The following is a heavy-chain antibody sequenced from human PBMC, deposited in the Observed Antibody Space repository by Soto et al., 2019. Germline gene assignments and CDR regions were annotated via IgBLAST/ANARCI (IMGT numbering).Heavy chain of an antibody. CDR1: GGSISSYY. J-gene: IGHJ6*03. CDR3: AKQRFVVVPAPTYPVYYYYYREV. V-gene: IGHV4-59*08. D-gene: IGHD2-2*01. CDR2: IYYSGST. Sequence: SETLSLTCTVSGGSISSYYWSWIRQPPGKGLEWIGYIYYSGSTNYNPSLKSRVTISVDTSKNQFSLKLSSVTAADTAVYYCAKQRFVVVPAPTYPVYYYYYREVGGKGPRATAPS.